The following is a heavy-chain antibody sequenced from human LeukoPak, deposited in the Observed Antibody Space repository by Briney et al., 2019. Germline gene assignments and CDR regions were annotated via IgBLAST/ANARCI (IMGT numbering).Heavy chain of an antibody. Sequence: SETLSVTCTVSGYTISSDYYRGWIRQPPRKGLGEVRNNSDSGMTCYNHSLKSRVTISVDTSKNQFSLKLSSLTAADTAVYYCTGDSCGLLGLWGRGKRVTVS. CDR3: TGDSCGLLGL. CDR1: GYTISSDYY. D-gene: IGHD3-10*01. J-gene: IGHJ4*02. V-gene: IGHV4-38-2*02. CDR2: NSDSGMT.